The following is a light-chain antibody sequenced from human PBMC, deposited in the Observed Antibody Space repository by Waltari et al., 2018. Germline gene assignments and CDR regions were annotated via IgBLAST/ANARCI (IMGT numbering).Light chain of an antibody. Sequence: IQLTQSPSSLSAYVGDRVNITCRASQGISYFLAWYQQKPGKAPKVLIYAASTLQSGVPLRFSGSGSGTDFTLAISSLQPEDFATYYCQHLNSSPPLFGGGTKVEIK. CDR1: QGISYF. J-gene: IGKJ4*02. CDR3: QHLNSSPPL. V-gene: IGKV1-9*01. CDR2: AAS.